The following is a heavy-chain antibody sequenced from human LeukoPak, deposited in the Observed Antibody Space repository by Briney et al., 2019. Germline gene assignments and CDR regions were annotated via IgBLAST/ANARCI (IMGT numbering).Heavy chain of an antibody. CDR1: GGSISTYY. Sequence: SETLSLTCTVSGGSISTYYWTWIRQPPGKGLEWIGYIYYSGSTNYNPSLKSRVTISVDTSKNQFSLKLSSVTAADTAVYYCARLSLKVLEWSPTKGKETHYFDYWGQGTLVTVSS. CDR2: IYYSGST. V-gene: IGHV4-59*01. D-gene: IGHD3-3*01. J-gene: IGHJ4*02. CDR3: ARLSLKVLEWSPTKGKETHYFDY.